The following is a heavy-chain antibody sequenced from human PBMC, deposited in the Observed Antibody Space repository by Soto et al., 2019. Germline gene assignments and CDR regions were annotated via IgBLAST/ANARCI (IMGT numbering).Heavy chain of an antibody. Sequence: PSETLSLTCAVYGGSFSGYYWSWIRQPPGKGLEWIGEINHSGSTNYNPSLKSRVTISVDTSKNQFSLKLSSVTAADTAVYYCAREFSGYCTNGVCKPFDYWGQGTLVTVSS. CDR3: AREFSGYCTNGVCKPFDY. V-gene: IGHV4-34*01. J-gene: IGHJ4*02. CDR1: GGSFSGYY. D-gene: IGHD2-8*01. CDR2: INHSGST.